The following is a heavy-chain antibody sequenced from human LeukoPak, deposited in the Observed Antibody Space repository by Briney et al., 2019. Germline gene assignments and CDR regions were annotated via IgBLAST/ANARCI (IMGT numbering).Heavy chain of an antibody. D-gene: IGHD1/OR15-1a*01. Sequence: SETLSLTCTVSGGSISSYYWSWIQQPAGKGLEWIGRIYTSGSTNYNPSLKSRVTMSVDTSKNQFSLKLSSVTAADTAVYYCARVLTTLPYYYYYMDVWGKGTTVTVSS. J-gene: IGHJ6*03. CDR2: IYTSGST. CDR1: GGSISSYY. CDR3: ARVLTTLPYYYYYMDV. V-gene: IGHV4-4*07.